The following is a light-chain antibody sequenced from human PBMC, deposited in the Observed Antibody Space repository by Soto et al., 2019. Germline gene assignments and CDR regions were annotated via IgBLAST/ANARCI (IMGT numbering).Light chain of an antibody. CDR2: DDS. Sequence: SYELTQPPSVSVAPGQTARSACGGNNIGGRNVHWYQQKPGQAPVLVVYDDSDRPSGIPERFSGSKSGNTAALTISRVEAGDEADYYCQVWDSSSDPVLFGGGTKLTVL. CDR1: NIGGRN. CDR3: QVWDSSSDPVL. J-gene: IGLJ2*01. V-gene: IGLV3-21*02.